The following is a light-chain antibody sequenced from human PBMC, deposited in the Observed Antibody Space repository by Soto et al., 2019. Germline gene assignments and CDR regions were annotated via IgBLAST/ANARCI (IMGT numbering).Light chain of an antibody. CDR1: QSVLYSSNNKNY. J-gene: IGKJ2*01. Sequence: DIVMTQSPDSLAVSLGERATINCKSSQSVLYSSNNKNYLAWYQQRPGQPPQLHTYWASTRLSGVPDRFSGSGSCTDFTLTITSLQAEDGAFYYCQQYESTPPTFGQGTKLEIK. CDR2: WAS. V-gene: IGKV4-1*01. CDR3: QQYESTPPT.